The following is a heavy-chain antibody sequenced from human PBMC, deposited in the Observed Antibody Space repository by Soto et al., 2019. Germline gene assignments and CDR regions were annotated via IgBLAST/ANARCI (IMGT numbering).Heavy chain of an antibody. CDR2: IYYSGST. V-gene: IGHV4-31*03. CDR3: AGEGHWLVPGGYNWFDP. Sequence: PSETLSLTCTVSGGSISSGGYYWSWIRQHPGKGLEWIGYIYYSGSTYYNPSLKSRVTISVDTSKNQFSLKLSSVTAADTAVSYWAGEGHWLVPGGYNWFDPWGQGTLVTVSS. D-gene: IGHD6-19*01. CDR1: GGSISSGGYY. J-gene: IGHJ5*02.